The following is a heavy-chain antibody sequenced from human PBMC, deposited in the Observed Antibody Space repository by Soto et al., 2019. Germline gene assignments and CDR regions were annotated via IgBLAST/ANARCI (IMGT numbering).Heavy chain of an antibody. Sequence: EVQLLESGGGLVQPGGSLRLSCAASGFTFSSYAMSWVRQAPGKGLEWVSAISGSGGSTYYADSVKGRFTISRDNSKNTLYLQMNSLRAEDTAVYYCAKDKGIGYSSFPTKFDYWGQGTLVTVSS. D-gene: IGHD6-13*01. CDR1: GFTFSSYA. V-gene: IGHV3-23*01. CDR2: ISGSGGST. J-gene: IGHJ4*02. CDR3: AKDKGIGYSSFPTKFDY.